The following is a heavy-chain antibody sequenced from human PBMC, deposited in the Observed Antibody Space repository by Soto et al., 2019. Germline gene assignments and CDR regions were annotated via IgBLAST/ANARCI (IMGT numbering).Heavy chain of an antibody. CDR1: GGSISSSSYY. V-gene: IGHV4-39*01. Sequence: LSLTCTVSGGSISSSSYYWGWIRQPPGKGLEWIGSIYYSGSTYYNPSLKSRVTISVDTSKNQFSLKLSSVTAADTAVYYCASATTYYYDSSGYYYVWGQGTLVTVSS. J-gene: IGHJ4*02. CDR2: IYYSGST. D-gene: IGHD3-22*01. CDR3: ASATTYYYDSSGYYYV.